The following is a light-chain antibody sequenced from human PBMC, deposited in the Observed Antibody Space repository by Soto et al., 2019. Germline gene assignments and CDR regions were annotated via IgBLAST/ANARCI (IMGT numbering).Light chain of an antibody. CDR1: QSVIGNY. Sequence: EIVLTQSPGTLSLSPGETATLSCRASQSVIGNYLAWYQQKPGQAPRLLFYGASTRATGIPARFSGSGSGTDFTLTISSLEPEDFAVYCCQQRSNWPSTFGQGTRLEIK. J-gene: IGKJ5*01. CDR3: QQRSNWPST. CDR2: GAS. V-gene: IGKV3-11*01.